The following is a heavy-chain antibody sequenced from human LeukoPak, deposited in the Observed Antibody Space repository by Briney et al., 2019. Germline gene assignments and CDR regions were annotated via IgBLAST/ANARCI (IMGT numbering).Heavy chain of an antibody. CDR1: GYTFSSYG. CDR2: ISAYNGNT. CDR3: ARSGRTLVWFGETMGYCDY. J-gene: IGHJ4*02. V-gene: IGHV1-18*01. D-gene: IGHD3-10*01. Sequence: ASVKVSCKASGYTFSSYGISWVRQAPGQGLEWMGWISAYNGNTNYAQKLQGRVTMTTDTSTSTAHMELRSLRSDDTAVYYCARSGRTLVWFGETMGYCDYWGQGTLVTVSS.